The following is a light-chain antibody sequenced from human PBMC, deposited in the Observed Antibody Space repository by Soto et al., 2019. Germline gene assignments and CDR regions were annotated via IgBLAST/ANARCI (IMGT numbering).Light chain of an antibody. CDR3: PQYCNLPIT. J-gene: IGKJ4*01. CDR1: QDISNY. CDR2: DAS. Sequence: DIQMTQSPSSLSASVGDRVTITCQASQDISNYLNWYQQKPGKAPKLLIYDASNLETGVPSRFRGSGSGTDFTFTLSSLQASDIATYYFPQYCNLPITFGGGTKVEIK. V-gene: IGKV1-33*01.